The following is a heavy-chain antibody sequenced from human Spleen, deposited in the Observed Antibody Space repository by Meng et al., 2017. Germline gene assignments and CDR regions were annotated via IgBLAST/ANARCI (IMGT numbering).Heavy chain of an antibody. D-gene: IGHD7-27*01. V-gene: IGHV3-9*01. CDR2: ISWNSATI. CDR3: AKARRGGLGIGVLDY. CDR1: GFTFDDYA. J-gene: IGHJ4*02. Sequence: SLKISCTASGFTFDDYAMHWVRQGPGKGLEWVSSISWNSATIGYADSVKGRFTISRDNARRSLHLQMNSLRVEDTALYYCAKARRGGLGIGVLDYWGQGTLVTVSS.